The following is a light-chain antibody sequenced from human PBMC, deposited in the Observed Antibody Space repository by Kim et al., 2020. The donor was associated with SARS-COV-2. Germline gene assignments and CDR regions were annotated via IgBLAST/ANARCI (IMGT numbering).Light chain of an antibody. V-gene: IGKV1-17*01. CDR3: LQHNTDPIT. CDR1: QDIRND. J-gene: IGKJ5*01. CDR2: GAS. Sequence: AAVGDRVTITGRASQDIRNDLGWYQQNPGRAPKRLIYGASSLQSGVPSRFSGSGSGTEFTLTISSLQPEDFATYFCLQHNTDPITFGQGTRLEIK.